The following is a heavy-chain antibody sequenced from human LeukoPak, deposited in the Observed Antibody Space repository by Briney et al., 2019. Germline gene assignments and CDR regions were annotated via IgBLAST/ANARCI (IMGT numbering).Heavy chain of an antibody. D-gene: IGHD2-15*01. CDR1: GGTFSSYA. CDR3: ARGPGGWSGAYYYYYMDV. V-gene: IGHV1-69*05. J-gene: IGHJ6*03. CDR2: IIPIFGTA. Sequence: ASVKVSCKASGGTFSSYAISWVRQAPGQGLEWMGGIIPIFGTANYAQKFQGRVTITTDESTSTAYMELSSLRSEDTAVYYCARGPGGWSGAYYYYYMDVWGKGTTVTVSS.